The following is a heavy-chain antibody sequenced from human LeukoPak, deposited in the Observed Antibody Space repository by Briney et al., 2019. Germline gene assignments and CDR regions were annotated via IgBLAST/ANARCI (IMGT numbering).Heavy chain of an antibody. CDR3: ARECYYDSSGYSATVRTEPYFDY. CDR2: IIPIFGTA. Sequence: ASVKVSCKASGGTFSSYAISWVRQAPGQGLEWMGGIIPIFGTANYAQKFQGRVTMTRDTSTSTVYMELSSLRSEDTAVYYCARECYYDSSGYSATVRTEPYFDYWGQGTLVTVSS. CDR1: GGTFSSYA. D-gene: IGHD3-22*01. V-gene: IGHV1-69*05. J-gene: IGHJ4*02.